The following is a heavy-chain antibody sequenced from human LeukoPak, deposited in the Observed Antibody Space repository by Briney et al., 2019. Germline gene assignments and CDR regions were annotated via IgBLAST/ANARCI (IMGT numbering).Heavy chain of an antibody. J-gene: IGHJ4*02. D-gene: IGHD3-22*01. CDR1: GFTFSSYG. Sequence: PGGSLRLSCAASGFTFSSYGMHWVRQAPGKGLEWVAVIWYDGSNKYYADSVKGRFTISRDNSKNTLYLQMNSLRAEDTAVYYCAKDLENSSGSDYWGQGTLVTVSS. CDR2: IWYDGSNK. V-gene: IGHV3-33*06. CDR3: AKDLENSSGSDY.